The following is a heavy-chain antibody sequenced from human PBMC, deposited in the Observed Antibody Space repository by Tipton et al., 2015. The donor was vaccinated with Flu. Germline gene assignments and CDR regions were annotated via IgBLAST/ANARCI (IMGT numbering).Heavy chain of an antibody. J-gene: IGHJ6*02. CDR1: GFTFGHYA. V-gene: IGHV3-23*01. Sequence: SLRLSCTASGFTFGHYAMSWVRQAPGKGLEWVSSISGPGGSIYSSGSVKGRFTISRDNSKNTLFLQMNSLRVKDTAFYYCARLIDWNGRSYYYYGMDVWGQGTTVTVSS. CDR3: ARLIDWNGRSYYYYGMDV. D-gene: IGHD3-3*01. CDR2: ISGPGGSI.